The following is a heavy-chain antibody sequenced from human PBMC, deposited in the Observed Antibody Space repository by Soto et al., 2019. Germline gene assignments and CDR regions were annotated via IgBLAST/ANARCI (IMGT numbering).Heavy chain of an antibody. J-gene: IGHJ4*02. D-gene: IGHD3-22*01. CDR3: ARQIYDSDTGPNFQYYFDS. V-gene: IGHV5-10-1*01. CDR1: GYSFARYW. CDR2: IDPSDSQT. Sequence: PGESLKISCNGSGYSFARYWITWVRQKPGKGLEWMGRIDPSDSQTYYSPSFRGHVTISATKSITTVFLQWSSLRASDTAMYYCARQIYDSDTGPNFQYYFDSWGQGTPVTVSS.